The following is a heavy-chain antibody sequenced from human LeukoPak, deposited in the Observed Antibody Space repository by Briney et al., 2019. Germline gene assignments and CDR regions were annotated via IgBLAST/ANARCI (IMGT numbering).Heavy chain of an antibody. CDR3: ASGQGTLSSFYMDV. J-gene: IGHJ6*03. D-gene: IGHD3-10*01. CDR2: IYYAGTT. V-gene: IGHV3-53*01. CDR1: GFTVSGTY. Sequence: GGSLRLSCAASGFTVSGTYMSWVRQAPGKGLEWVSVIYYAGTTYYANSVKGRFTISRDSSKNTLDLHMDRLRVDDTATYYCASGQGTLSSFYMDVWGEGAPVTVSS.